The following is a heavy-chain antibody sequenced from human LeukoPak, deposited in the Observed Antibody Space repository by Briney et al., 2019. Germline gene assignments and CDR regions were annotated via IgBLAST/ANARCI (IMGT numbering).Heavy chain of an antibody. J-gene: IGHJ4*02. CDR3: ASASVVNMITFGGVIPRQGFDY. D-gene: IGHD3-16*02. CDR1: GYTLTELS. CDR2: FDPEDGET. Sequence: ASVKVSCKVSGYTLTELSMHWVRQSPGKGLEWMGGFDPEDGETIYAQKFQGRVTMTEDTSTDTAYMELSSLRSEDTAVYYCASASVVNMITFGGVIPRQGFDYWGQGTLVTVSS. V-gene: IGHV1-24*01.